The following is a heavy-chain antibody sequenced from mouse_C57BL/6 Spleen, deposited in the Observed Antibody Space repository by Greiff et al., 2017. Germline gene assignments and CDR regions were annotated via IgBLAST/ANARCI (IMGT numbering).Heavy chain of an antibody. D-gene: IGHD2-4*01. CDR3: AREGGVYYDYGGYFDY. V-gene: IGHV1-82*01. CDR1: GYAFSSSW. CDR2: IYPGDGDT. Sequence: QVQLKQSGPELVKPGASVKISCKASGYAFSSSWMNWVKQRPGKGLEWIGRIYPGDGDTTYNGKFKGKATLNRDKSSSTADMQHSSLTSEDSAVYFCAREGGVYYDYGGYFDYWGQGTTLTVSS. J-gene: IGHJ2*01.